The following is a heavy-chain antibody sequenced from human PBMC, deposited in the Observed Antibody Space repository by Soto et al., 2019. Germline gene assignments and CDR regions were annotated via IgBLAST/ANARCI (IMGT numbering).Heavy chain of an antibody. CDR1: GFTFSIYA. CDR2: FSAGGDST. J-gene: IGHJ4*02. V-gene: IGHV3-23*01. D-gene: IGHD3-16*01. Sequence: GGSARLSCAASGFTFSIYAMSWVRQPPGKGLEWVSVFSAGGDSTYYADSVKGRFTISRDNSKNTLYLQMNSLRAEDTAGYYCAMDQGTGNYGSFDYSGPGALVTVSA. CDR3: AMDQGTGNYGSFDY.